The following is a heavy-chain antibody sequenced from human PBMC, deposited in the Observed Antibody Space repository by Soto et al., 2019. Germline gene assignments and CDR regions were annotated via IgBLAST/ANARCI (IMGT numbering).Heavy chain of an antibody. D-gene: IGHD4-17*01. J-gene: IGHJ4*02. CDR1: GDFIRSHY. V-gene: IGHV4-59*11. Sequence: QVHLQESGPGLVKPSETLSLNCTVSGDFIRSHYWTWIRQAPGKGLEWIGSIYYNVNTNYNPSLNSRVTISVNTSNTQFSLKVTSVTTADTAVYYCARGLPEGYGGNLDSWGQGTLVTVSS. CDR3: ARGLPEGYGGNLDS. CDR2: IYYNVNT.